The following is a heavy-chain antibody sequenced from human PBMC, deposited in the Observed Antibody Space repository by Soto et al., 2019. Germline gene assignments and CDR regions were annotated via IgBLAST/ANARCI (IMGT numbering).Heavy chain of an antibody. CDR1: GGSISSGGYY. J-gene: IGHJ6*02. V-gene: IGHV4-31*03. CDR2: TYYSGST. CDR3: ARGAVQLWSDYYYGMDV. D-gene: IGHD5-18*01. Sequence: SETLSLTCTVSGGSISSGGYYWSWIRQHPGKGLEWIGYTYYSGSTYYNPSLKSRVTISVDTSKNQFSLKLSSVTAADTAVYYCARGAVQLWSDYYYGMDVWGQGTTVTVSS.